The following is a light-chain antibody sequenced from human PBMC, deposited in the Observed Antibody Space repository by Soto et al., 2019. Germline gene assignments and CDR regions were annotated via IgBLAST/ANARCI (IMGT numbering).Light chain of an antibody. CDR2: DVS. CDR3: CSYAGKYLFYD. J-gene: IGLJ1*01. Sequence: QSVLTQPRSVSGSPGQSVTISCTGTSSDVGAYKYVSWYRRHPGKAPKLMIYDVSKRPSGVPDRFSGSKSGNTASLTISGLQAEDEADYYCCSYAGKYLFYDFGTGTKVTVL. V-gene: IGLV2-11*01. CDR1: SSDVGAYKY.